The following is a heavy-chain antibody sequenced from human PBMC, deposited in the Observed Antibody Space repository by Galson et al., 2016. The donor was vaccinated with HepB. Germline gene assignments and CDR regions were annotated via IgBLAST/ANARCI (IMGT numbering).Heavy chain of an antibody. V-gene: IGHV6-1*01. CDR1: GDSVSSDSAA. Sequence: CAISGDSVSSDSAAWTWVRQSPSRGLEYLGRIYYRSTWHKDYAVSVERRVTIEPDTSKNQFSLQLSPVTPDDTAIYYCARVYCIGTNCYPPPSKGTFDIWGQGTVVTVSS. CDR3: ARVYCIGTNCYPPPSKGTFDI. J-gene: IGHJ3*02. CDR2: IYYRSTWHK. D-gene: IGHD2-2*01.